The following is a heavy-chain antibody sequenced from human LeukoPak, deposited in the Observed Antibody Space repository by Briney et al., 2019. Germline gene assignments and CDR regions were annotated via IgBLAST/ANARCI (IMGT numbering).Heavy chain of an antibody. V-gene: IGHV3-21*01. Sequence: AGGSLRLSCAASGFTFSNYSMNWVRQAPGKGLEWVSSITRSSIYIYYADSVKGRFTISRDNAKNSLYLQMNSLRAEDTAVYYCARGRYDSSGYYSIFDYWGQGTLVTVSS. J-gene: IGHJ4*02. CDR3: ARGRYDSSGYYSIFDY. D-gene: IGHD3-22*01. CDR2: ITRSSIYI. CDR1: GFTFSNYS.